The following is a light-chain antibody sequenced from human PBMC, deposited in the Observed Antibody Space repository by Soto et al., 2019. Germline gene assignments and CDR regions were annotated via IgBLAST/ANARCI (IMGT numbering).Light chain of an antibody. CDR2: EVS. J-gene: IGLJ3*02. CDR3: SSYTSSGTLV. V-gene: IGLV2-14*01. Sequence: QSALTQPASVSGSPGQSITISCTGTSSDVGGHVYVSWYQQHPGKAPKLMIHEVSYRPSGVSNRFSGSKSGNTASLTISGLQAEDEADYYCSSYTSSGTLVFGGGTQLTVL. CDR1: SSDVGGHVY.